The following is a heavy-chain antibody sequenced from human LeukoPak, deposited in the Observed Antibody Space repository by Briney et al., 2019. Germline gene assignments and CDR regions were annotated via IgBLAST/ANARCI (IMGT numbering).Heavy chain of an antibody. CDR2: INLSVST. D-gene: IGHD3-10*01. J-gene: IGHJ4*02. Sequence: SETLSLTCAVYGGSFSGYYWGWIRQPPGEGLGWIGEINLSVSTTYNPSLKTRLTISVDTSKNQFSLKLSSVTAADTAVYYCARDRYYYGSGSYYNAQYYFDYWGQGTLVTVSS. V-gene: IGHV4-34*01. CDR1: GGSFSGYY. CDR3: ARDRYYYGSGSYYNAQYYFDY.